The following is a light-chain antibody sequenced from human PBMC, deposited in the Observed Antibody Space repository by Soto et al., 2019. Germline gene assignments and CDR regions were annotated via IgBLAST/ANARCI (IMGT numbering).Light chain of an antibody. Sequence: EVVMTQSPATLCVSPGERATLSCRTSQNVYNNLAWYLQKPGQAPRLLISAASTRATGIPARFSGSGSGTEFTLTINSLQSEDFAVYYCQQYTSWPLTFGGGTKVEIK. CDR2: AAS. J-gene: IGKJ4*01. CDR1: QNVYNN. CDR3: QQYTSWPLT. V-gene: IGKV3D-15*01.